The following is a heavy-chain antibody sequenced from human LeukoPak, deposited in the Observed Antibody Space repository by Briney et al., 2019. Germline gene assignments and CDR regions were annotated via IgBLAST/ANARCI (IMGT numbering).Heavy chain of an antibody. CDR1: GGSISSYY. CDR3: ARDNVLLWFGELSPWFDP. Sequence: PSETLSLTCTVSGGSISSYYWSWIRQPAGKGLEWIGRIYTSGSTNYNPSLKSRVTMSVDTSKNQFSLKLSSVTAADTAVYYCARDNVLLWFGELSPWFDPWGQGTLVTVSS. D-gene: IGHD3-10*01. V-gene: IGHV4-4*07. J-gene: IGHJ5*02. CDR2: IYTSGST.